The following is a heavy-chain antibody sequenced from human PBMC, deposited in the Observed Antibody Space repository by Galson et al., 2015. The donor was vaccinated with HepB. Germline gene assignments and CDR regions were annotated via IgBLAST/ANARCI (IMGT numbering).Heavy chain of an antibody. CDR2: ISTSGNYI. D-gene: IGHD1-14*01. V-gene: IGHV3-21*01. CDR3: VRDKTPHGLGTPFHS. Sequence: SLRLSCAASGFTFNDYSMNWVRQAPGKGLEWVSSISTSGNYIYYAASVRGRFTISRDNAKASLYLQMDSLRTEDTSFYYCVRDKTPHGLGTPFHSWGQGALVTAAS. CDR1: GFTFNDYS. J-gene: IGHJ4*02.